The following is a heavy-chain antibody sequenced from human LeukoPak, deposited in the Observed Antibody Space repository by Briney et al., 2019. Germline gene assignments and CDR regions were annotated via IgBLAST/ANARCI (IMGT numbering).Heavy chain of an antibody. J-gene: IGHJ4*02. Sequence: AGGSLRLSCAVSGFSFSGYYMSWVRQAPGKGLEWVSYISNSGSTIYCADSVKGRFTISRDNAKNSLYLQMNSLRAEDTAMYYCAKTRPLDSSSWSHGDYWGQGTLVTVSS. CDR3: AKTRPLDSSSWSHGDY. V-gene: IGHV3-11*01. CDR1: GFSFSGYY. D-gene: IGHD6-13*01. CDR2: ISNSGSTI.